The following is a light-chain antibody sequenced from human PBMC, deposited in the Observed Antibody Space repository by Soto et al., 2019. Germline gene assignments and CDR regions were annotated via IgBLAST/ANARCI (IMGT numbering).Light chain of an antibody. V-gene: IGKV3-20*01. CDR2: SAS. Sequence: DIVMTQSPATLSVAPGERVTFSCRASQGVSRKLAWYQHKPGQAPRLLIYSASSRATGIPDRFSGSGSGTDFTLTISRLEPEDFAVYYCQRYGGFGQGTKVDIK. J-gene: IGKJ1*01. CDR1: QGVSRK. CDR3: QRYGG.